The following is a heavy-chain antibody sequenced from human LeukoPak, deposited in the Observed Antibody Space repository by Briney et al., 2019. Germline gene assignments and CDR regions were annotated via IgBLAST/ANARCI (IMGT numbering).Heavy chain of an antibody. CDR1: GGSISSGGYS. D-gene: IGHD5-12*01. Sequence: SETLSLTCAVSGGSISSGGYSWSWIRQPPGKGLEWIGYIYHSGSTYYNPSLKSRVTISVDRSKNQFSLKLSSVTAADTAVYYCARGGGYSGYGADAFDIWGQGTMVTVSS. CDR3: ARGGGYSGYGADAFDI. CDR2: IYHSGST. J-gene: IGHJ3*02. V-gene: IGHV4-30-2*01.